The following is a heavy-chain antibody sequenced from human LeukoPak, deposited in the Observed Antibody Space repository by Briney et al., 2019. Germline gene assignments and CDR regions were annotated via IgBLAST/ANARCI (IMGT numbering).Heavy chain of an antibody. CDR3: ARDLASPDIVVVPASNWFDP. Sequence: ASVKVSCKASGGTFNSYAISWVRQAPGQGLEWMGRIIPIFGTANYAQKFQGRVTITTDESTSTAYMELSSLRSEDTAVYYCARDLASPDIVVVPASNWFDPWGQGTLVTVSS. V-gene: IGHV1-69*05. D-gene: IGHD2-2*01. J-gene: IGHJ5*02. CDR1: GGTFNSYA. CDR2: IIPIFGTA.